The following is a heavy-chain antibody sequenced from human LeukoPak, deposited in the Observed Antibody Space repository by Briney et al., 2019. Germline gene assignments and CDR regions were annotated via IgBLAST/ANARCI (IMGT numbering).Heavy chain of an antibody. CDR3: ATLGEDNTDTPFDY. CDR2: INPTTGGT. CDR1: GYTFIDYY. V-gene: IGHV1-2*06. J-gene: IGHJ4*02. Sequence: ASVKVSCKTSGYTFIDYYIHWIRQAPGQGLEWMGRINPTTGGTDFAQKFQGKVSMTRDTSISTAYMELSRLGSDDTAVYYCATLGEDNTDTPFDYWGPGTLVTVSS. D-gene: IGHD3-16*01.